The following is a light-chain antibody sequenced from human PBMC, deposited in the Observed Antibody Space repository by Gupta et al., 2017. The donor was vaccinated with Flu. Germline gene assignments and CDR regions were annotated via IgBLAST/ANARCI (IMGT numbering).Light chain of an antibody. CDR1: QSVSNF. V-gene: IGKV1-39*01. CDR3: QQWDSTPIT. J-gene: IGKJ3*01. Sequence: PSSLSASVGGRVTITCRASQSVSNFLYWYQQKPGKAPKLLIYAASTVQGGVPSRFSGSGSGTDFTLTINSLRPEDFATYYCQQWDSTPITFGRGTTVDIK. CDR2: AAS.